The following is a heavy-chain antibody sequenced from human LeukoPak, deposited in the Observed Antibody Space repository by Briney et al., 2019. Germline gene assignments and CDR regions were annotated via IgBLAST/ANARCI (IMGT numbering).Heavy chain of an antibody. D-gene: IGHD3-3*01. CDR3: AREGDFWSDLTRDAFDI. J-gene: IGHJ3*02. CDR2: INPSGCST. CDR1: GYTFTSYY. Sequence: ASVKVSCKASGYTFTSYYMHWVRQAPGQGLEWMGIINPSGCSTSYAQKFQGRVTMTRDMSTSTVYMELSSLRSEDTAVYYCAREGDFWSDLTRDAFDIWGQGTMVTVSS. V-gene: IGHV1-46*01.